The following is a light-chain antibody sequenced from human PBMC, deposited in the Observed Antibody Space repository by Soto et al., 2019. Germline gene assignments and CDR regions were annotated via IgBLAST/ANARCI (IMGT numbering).Light chain of an antibody. J-gene: IGKJ1*01. V-gene: IGKV1-39*01. CDR1: QSISSY. Sequence: DIQMTQSPSSLSASVGDRVTITCRASQSISSYLNWYQQKPGKAPKLLIYAASSLQSGVPSRFSGSRSGTDFTLTTSCLQSEDCATYYCQQYYDSPRTFGQGTKVDIK. CDR2: AAS. CDR3: QQYYDSPRT.